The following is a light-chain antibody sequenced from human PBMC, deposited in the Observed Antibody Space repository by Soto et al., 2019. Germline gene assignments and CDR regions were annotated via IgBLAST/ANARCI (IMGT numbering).Light chain of an antibody. CDR3: QQTKSYPLA. CDR2: AAS. V-gene: IGKV1-12*01. CDR1: QDVSNW. J-gene: IGKJ4*01. Sequence: DVQMTQSPSSVSASVVDRFTITFLASQDVSNWLAWYQQRPGKAPNLLIYAASSLQTGVPSRFSGGGFGTDFTLTISSLQPDDFATYYCQQTKSYPLAFGGGTKVDIK.